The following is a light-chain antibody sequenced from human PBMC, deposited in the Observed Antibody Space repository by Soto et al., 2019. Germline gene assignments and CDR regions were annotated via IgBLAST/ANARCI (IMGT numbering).Light chain of an antibody. Sequence: EIALTQSPGTLPLSPGERATLSCRASQSISSSSLAWYQQKPGQAPRLLISGASTRATGIPDRFGGSGSGTDFTLTISRLEPEDVAVYYCQQYGSSPPYTFGQGTKVEI. J-gene: IGKJ2*01. CDR1: QSISSSS. CDR2: GAS. V-gene: IGKV3-20*01. CDR3: QQYGSSPPYT.